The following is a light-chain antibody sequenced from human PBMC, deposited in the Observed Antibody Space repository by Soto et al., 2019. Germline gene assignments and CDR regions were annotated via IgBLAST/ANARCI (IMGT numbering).Light chain of an antibody. CDR3: QQYSTRPPIT. Sequence: EVVMTQSPVTLSVPPGETATLSCRASQTVYSNLAWYQQKPGQAPRLLIHAASTRASGVPARFSGSGSGTEFTLTISSLQSEDFAVYYCQQYSTRPPITFGPGTRLDIK. V-gene: IGKV3-15*01. CDR2: AAS. J-gene: IGKJ5*01. CDR1: QTVYSN.